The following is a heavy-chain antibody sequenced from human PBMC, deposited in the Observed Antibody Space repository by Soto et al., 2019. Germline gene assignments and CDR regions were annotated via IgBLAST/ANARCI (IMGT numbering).Heavy chain of an antibody. CDR3: AKDMDTAMAKSFDH. CDR1: GFTFSSYG. Sequence: GGSLRLSCAASGFTFSSYGMHWVRQAPGKGLEWVAVISYDGSNKYYADSVKGRFTISRDNSKNTLYLQMNSLRAEDTAVYYCAKDMDTAMAKSFDHWGRGTLVTVSS. D-gene: IGHD5-18*01. CDR2: ISYDGSNK. V-gene: IGHV3-30*18. J-gene: IGHJ5*02.